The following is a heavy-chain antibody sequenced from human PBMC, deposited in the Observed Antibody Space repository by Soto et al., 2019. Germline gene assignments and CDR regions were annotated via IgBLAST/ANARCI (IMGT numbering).Heavy chain of an antibody. CDR3: ARVGPWVPYYHDGSPYTFKNWFDP. CDR2: IYHGGST. D-gene: IGHD3-22*01. CDR1: GYSISSGCY. J-gene: IGHJ5*02. Sequence: PSQTLSLTCAVSGYSISSGCYWGWLRQPPGKGLEWLGSIYHGGSTYYNPSLNSRVTLSIDMTNNHVSLILNSVTAADTAVYYCARVGPWVPYYHDGSPYTFKNWFDPWGQGTLVAVSS. V-gene: IGHV4-38-2*01.